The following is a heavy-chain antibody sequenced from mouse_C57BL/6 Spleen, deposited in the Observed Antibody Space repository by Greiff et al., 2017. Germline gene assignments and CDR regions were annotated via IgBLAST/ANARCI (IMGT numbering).Heavy chain of an antibody. CDR1: GYSFTGYY. CDR2: IYPYNGVS. V-gene: IGHV1-31*01. J-gene: IGHJ2*01. D-gene: IGHD1-1*01. CDR3: ARGPSTVVPYYFDY. Sequence: VQLKQSGPELVKPGASVKISCTASGYSFTGYYMHWVKQSHGNILDWIGYIYPYNGVSSYNQKFKGKATLTVDKSSSTAYMELRSLTSEDSAVYYCARGPSTVVPYYFDYWGQGTTLTVSS.